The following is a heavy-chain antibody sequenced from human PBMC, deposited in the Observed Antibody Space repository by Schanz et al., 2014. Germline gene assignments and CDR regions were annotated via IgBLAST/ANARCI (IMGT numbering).Heavy chain of an antibody. D-gene: IGHD1-26*01. CDR2: IDRDGGHT. CDR3: AKDSRGSSFDMDV. J-gene: IGHJ6*02. Sequence: EVQLVESGGAVPRPGGPLKLSCAPSGFGFEYKTRHGALQAPGKGLEWVSLIDRDGGHTYYADSVKGRFTISRDNSKTSLYLQMNSLRTEDTALYYCAKDSRGSSFDMDVWGQGTTVTVSS. CDR1: GFGFEYKT. V-gene: IGHV3-43*01.